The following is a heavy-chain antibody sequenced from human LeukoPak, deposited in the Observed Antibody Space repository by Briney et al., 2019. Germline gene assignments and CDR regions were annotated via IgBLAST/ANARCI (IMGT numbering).Heavy chain of an antibody. CDR1: GGSLSSYY. V-gene: IGHV4-59*01. J-gene: IGHJ4*02. D-gene: IGHD4-17*01. CDR3: ARRPTVTTFFDY. Sequence: SETLSLTCTVSGGSLSSYYWSWIRQPPGKGLEWIGYIYNSGGTTYNPSLKSRVTISVDTSKNQFSLKLSSVTAADTAVYYCARRPTVTTFFDYWGQGTVVTVSS. CDR2: IYNSGGT.